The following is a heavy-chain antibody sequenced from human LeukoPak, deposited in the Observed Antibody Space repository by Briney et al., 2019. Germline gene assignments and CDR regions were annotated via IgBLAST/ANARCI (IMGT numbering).Heavy chain of an antibody. CDR3: TAGTGRSDFDY. CDR2: IKRRGDDGTI. CDR1: GFTFSNAW. J-gene: IGHJ4*02. V-gene: IGHV3-15*01. Sequence: PGESLRLSCAASGFTFSNAWMSWVRQAPGRGLEWVGRIKRRGDDGTIDYAASVKGRLSISREDSKNTLYLQMNSLKSEDTAVYYCTAGTGRSDFDYWGQVTLVTFSS. D-gene: IGHD3/OR15-3a*01.